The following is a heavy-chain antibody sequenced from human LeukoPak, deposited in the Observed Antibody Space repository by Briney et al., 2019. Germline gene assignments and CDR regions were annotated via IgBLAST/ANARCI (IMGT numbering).Heavy chain of an antibody. CDR1: GFMFSTYW. V-gene: IGHV3-7*01. D-gene: IGHD6-6*01. Sequence: GGSLRLSCAASGFMFSTYWMSWVRQAPGKGLEWVANIKQDGSEKYYVDSVKGRFTISRDDAKNSLYLQMNSLRAEDTGVYYCARESFAARWDWGQGTLVTVSS. J-gene: IGHJ4*02. CDR3: ARESFAARWD. CDR2: IKQDGSEK.